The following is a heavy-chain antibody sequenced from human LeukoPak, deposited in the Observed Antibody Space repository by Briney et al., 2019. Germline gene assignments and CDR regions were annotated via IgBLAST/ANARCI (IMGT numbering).Heavy chain of an antibody. V-gene: IGHV4-59*01. CDR2: IYYNGNT. CDR1: GGSISSYY. D-gene: IGHD5-18*01. J-gene: IGHJ4*02. Sequence: SETLSLTCTVSGGSISSYYWSWIRQPPGKGLEWIGYIYYNGNTNYNPSLKSRVTMSVATSKNQLSLKLNSVTPADTAVYYCARVDPRSYGYFDYWGQGTLVTVSS. CDR3: ARVDPRSYGYFDY.